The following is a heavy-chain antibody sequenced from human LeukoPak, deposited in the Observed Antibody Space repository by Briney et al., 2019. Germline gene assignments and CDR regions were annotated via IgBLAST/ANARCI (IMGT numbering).Heavy chain of an antibody. Sequence: GGSLRLSCAASGFTFSSYSMNWVRQAPGKGLEWVASISSSSSYIYYPDSVKGRFTISRDNAKNSLYLQMNSLRAEDTAVYYCARDRSGSSWYFAFDIWGQGTMVTVSS. D-gene: IGHD6-13*01. V-gene: IGHV3-21*01. CDR1: GFTFSSYS. CDR3: ARDRSGSSWYFAFDI. CDR2: ISSSSSYI. J-gene: IGHJ3*02.